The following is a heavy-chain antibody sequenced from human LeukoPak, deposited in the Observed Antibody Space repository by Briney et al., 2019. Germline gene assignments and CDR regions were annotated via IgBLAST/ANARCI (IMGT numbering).Heavy chain of an antibody. V-gene: IGHV3-13*01. CDR2: IGIRGDT. D-gene: IGHD5-18*01. CDR1: GFTFIDYD. Sequence: GGSLRLSCAASGFTFIDYDMHWVRQVIGKGLEWVSAIGIRGDTHYSGSVKGRFTISRENAESSSYLQMNSLRAEDTAVYYCARGGIQVSGIDEFDYWGQGPLVTVS. CDR3: ARGGIQVSGIDEFDY. J-gene: IGHJ4*02.